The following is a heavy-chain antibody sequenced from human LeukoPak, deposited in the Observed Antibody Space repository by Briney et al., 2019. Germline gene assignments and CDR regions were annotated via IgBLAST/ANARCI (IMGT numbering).Heavy chain of an antibody. CDR1: GGSISSYY. Sequence: PSETLSLTCAVSGGSISSYYWSWIRQPPGKGLEWTGYIYYSGSTNYNPSLKSRVTISVDTSKNQFSLKLSSVTAADTAVYYCARAVITFGAAVAKGFDYWGQGTLVTVSS. V-gene: IGHV4-59*08. CDR3: ARAVITFGAAVAKGFDY. J-gene: IGHJ4*02. CDR2: IYYSGST. D-gene: IGHD3-16*01.